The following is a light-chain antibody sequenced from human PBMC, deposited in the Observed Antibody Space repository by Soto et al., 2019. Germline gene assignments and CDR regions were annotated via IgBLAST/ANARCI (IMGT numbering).Light chain of an antibody. J-gene: IGKJ1*01. V-gene: IGKV1-39*01. CDR3: QQYNSYS. CDR2: AAS. Sequence: DIQMTQSPSSLSASVGDRVTITCLASQSISSYLNWYQQKPGKAPKLLIYAASSLQSGVPSRFSGSGSGTDFTLTISSLQPDDFATYYCQQYNSYSFGQGTKV. CDR1: QSISSY.